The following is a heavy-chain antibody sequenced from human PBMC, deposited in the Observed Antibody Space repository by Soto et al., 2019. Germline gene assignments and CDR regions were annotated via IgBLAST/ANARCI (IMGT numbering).Heavy chain of an antibody. J-gene: IGHJ4*02. D-gene: IGHD4-17*01. CDR3: AKGRLIGYGGNRNFDY. Sequence: GGSLRLSCAASGFTFSSYAMSWVRQAPGKGLEWVSAISGSGGSTYYADSVKGRFTISRDNSKNTLYLQMNSLRAEDTAVYYCAKGRLIGYGGNRNFDYWGQGTLVTVSS. CDR2: ISGSGGST. CDR1: GFTFSSYA. V-gene: IGHV3-23*01.